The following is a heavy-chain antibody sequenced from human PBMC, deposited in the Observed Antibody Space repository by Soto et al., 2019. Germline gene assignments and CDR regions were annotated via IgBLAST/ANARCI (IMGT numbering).Heavy chain of an antibody. Sequence: PSETLSLTCAVSGGSISSSNWWSWVRQPPGKGLEWIGEIYHSGGTNYNPSLKSRVTISVDKSKNQFSLKLSSVTAADTAVYYCARASYCISTSCPAGFDYWGQGTPVTVSS. D-gene: IGHD2-2*01. CDR1: GGSISSSNW. CDR2: IYHSGGT. V-gene: IGHV4-4*02. CDR3: ARASYCISTSCPAGFDY. J-gene: IGHJ4*02.